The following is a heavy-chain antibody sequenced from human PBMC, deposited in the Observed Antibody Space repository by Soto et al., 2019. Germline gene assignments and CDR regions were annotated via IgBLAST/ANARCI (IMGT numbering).Heavy chain of an antibody. J-gene: IGHJ4*02. D-gene: IGHD1-26*01. CDR2: IDARSNYI. CDR1: GFRFNSYS. V-gene: IGHV3-21*06. Sequence: KPGGSLRLSCEASGFRFNSYSMNWVRQAPQKGLEWVSLIDARSNYIYYADSMKGRFTISRDNARNSLYLQMDSLRVEDTAVYYCVRENEMAGATSASEYWGQGTPVTVSS. CDR3: VRENEMAGATSASEY.